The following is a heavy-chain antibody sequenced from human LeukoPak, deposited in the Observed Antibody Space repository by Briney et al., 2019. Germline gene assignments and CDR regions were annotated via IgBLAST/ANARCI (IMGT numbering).Heavy chain of an antibody. Sequence: SETLSLTCTVSGGSISSYYWSWLRQPAGKGLEWIGRIYTSGSTNYNPSLKSRVTMSVDTSKNQFSLKLSSVTAADTAVYYCARPDSSWGYYFDYWGQGTLVTVSS. CDR2: IYTSGST. CDR3: ARPDSSWGYYFDY. J-gene: IGHJ4*02. CDR1: GGSISSYY. V-gene: IGHV4-4*07. D-gene: IGHD6-13*01.